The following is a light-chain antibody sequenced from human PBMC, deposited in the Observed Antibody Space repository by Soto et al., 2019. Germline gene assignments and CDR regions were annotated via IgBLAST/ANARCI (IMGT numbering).Light chain of an antibody. J-gene: IGLJ1*01. CDR1: SSDVGSYNL. Sequence: LTQPASVSGSPGQSITISCTGTSSDVGSYNLVPWYQQHPGKAPKLMIYEVSKRPSGVSNRFSGSKSGNTASLTISGLQAEDEADYYCCSYAGSSTSPYVFGTGTKVT. V-gene: IGLV2-23*02. CDR2: EVS. CDR3: CSYAGSSTSPYV.